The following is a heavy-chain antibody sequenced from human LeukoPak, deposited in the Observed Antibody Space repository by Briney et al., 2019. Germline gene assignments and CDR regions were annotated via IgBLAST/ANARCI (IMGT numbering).Heavy chain of an antibody. J-gene: IGHJ4*02. D-gene: IGHD5-12*01. CDR2: ISGSGGST. Sequence: GGSLRLSCAASGFTFSSYAMSWVRQAPGKGLEWVSAISGSGGSTYYADSVKGRFTISRDNSKNTLYLQMNSLRAEDTALYYCAKGFYSGNDRPSDYWGQGILVTVSS. CDR1: GFTFSSYA. V-gene: IGHV3-23*01. CDR3: AKGFYSGNDRPSDY.